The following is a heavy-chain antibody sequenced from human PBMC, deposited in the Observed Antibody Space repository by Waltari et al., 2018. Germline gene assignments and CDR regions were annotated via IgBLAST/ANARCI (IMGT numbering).Heavy chain of an antibody. CDR2: ISSSSSTI. Sequence: EVQLVESGGGLVQPGVSLRLSCAASGFPFSSYSMNWVRQAPGKGLEWGSYISSSSSTIYYADSVKGRFTISRDNAKNSLYLQMNSLRAEDTAVYYCAREYYYYMDVWGKGTTVTVSS. CDR1: GFPFSSYS. V-gene: IGHV3-48*04. J-gene: IGHJ6*03. CDR3: AREYYYYMDV.